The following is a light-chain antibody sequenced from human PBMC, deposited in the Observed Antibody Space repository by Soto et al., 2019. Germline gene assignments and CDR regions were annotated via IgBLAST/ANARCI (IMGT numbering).Light chain of an antibody. CDR2: GAS. J-gene: IGKJ1*01. CDR3: QQYNNWPPVT. CDR1: QSVSSN. Sequence: EIVMTQSPSTLSVSPWGIASLSCRASQSVSSNLAWYQQKPGQAPRLLIYGASTRATGIPARFSGSGSGTEFTLTISSLQSEDFAVYYCQQYNNWPPVTFGQGTKVDIK. V-gene: IGKV3-15*01.